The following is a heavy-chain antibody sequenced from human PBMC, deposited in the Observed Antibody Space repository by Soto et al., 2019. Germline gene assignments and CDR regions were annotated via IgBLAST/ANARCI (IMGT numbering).Heavy chain of an antibody. Sequence: ASVKVSCKASGYTFTSYDINWVRQATGQGLEWMGWMNPNSGNTGYAQKFQGRVTMTRNTSISTAYMELSSLRSEDTAVYYCARAPSPRSRTVRGDRIDYWGQGTLVTVSS. V-gene: IGHV1-8*01. D-gene: IGHD3-10*01. CDR3: ARAPSPRSRTVRGDRIDY. CDR2: MNPNSGNT. J-gene: IGHJ4*02. CDR1: GYTFTSYD.